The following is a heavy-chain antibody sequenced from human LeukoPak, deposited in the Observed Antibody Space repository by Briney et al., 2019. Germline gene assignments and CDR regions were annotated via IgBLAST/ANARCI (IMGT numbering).Heavy chain of an antibody. CDR1: GFTFSSYG. CDR2: ISYDGSNK. Sequence: GGSLRLSCAASGFTFSSYGMHWVRQAPGKGPEWVAVISYDGSNKYYADSVKGRFTISRDNSKNTLYLQMNSLRAEDTAVYYCAKDSVLTYDSSGYYLDYWGQGTLVTVSS. V-gene: IGHV3-30*18. CDR3: AKDSVLTYDSSGYYLDY. J-gene: IGHJ4*02. D-gene: IGHD3-22*01.